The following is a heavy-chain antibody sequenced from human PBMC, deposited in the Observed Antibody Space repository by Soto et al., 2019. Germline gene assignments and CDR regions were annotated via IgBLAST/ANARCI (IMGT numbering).Heavy chain of an antibody. Sequence: QVQLVQSGAEVKKPGSSVKVSCKASGGTFSGYGISWVRLAPGQGLEWMGWIFPMDDIANSAEKFQGRVTITADKSTTTAYMELRSLRSEDTAVYYCARHGGNPLSAFNAFDLWGQGTKVTVSS. CDR3: ARHGGNPLSAFNAFDL. CDR1: GGTFSGYG. J-gene: IGHJ3*01. CDR2: IFPMDDIA. V-gene: IGHV1-69*02. D-gene: IGHD2-15*01.